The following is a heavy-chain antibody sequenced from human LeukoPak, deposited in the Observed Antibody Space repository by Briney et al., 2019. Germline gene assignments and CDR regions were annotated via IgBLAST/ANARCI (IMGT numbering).Heavy chain of an antibody. CDR2: IYYSGNT. CDR1: GTSISSGNW. Sequence: SSETLSLTCAVSGTSISSGNWWGWIRQPPGKGLEWIGYIYYSGNTHYNLSLKSRVTMSVDTSKNQFSLKLSSVTAVDTAVYYCARGNGDYVEYFQHWGQGTLVTVSS. J-gene: IGHJ1*01. CDR3: ARGNGDYVEYFQH. V-gene: IGHV4-28*03. D-gene: IGHD4-17*01.